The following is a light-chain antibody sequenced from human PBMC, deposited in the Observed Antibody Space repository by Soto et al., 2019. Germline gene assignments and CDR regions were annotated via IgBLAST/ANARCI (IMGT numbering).Light chain of an antibody. V-gene: IGKV1-5*01. J-gene: IGKJ3*01. Sequence: DIQMTQSPSILSASVGDRVTITCRASQSMSTWLAWYQQKPGKAPKLLIYDASSLESGVPSRFSGSGSGTEFTLTISSLQPDDFATYYCQEYNSYSFTFGPGTKVDIK. CDR1: QSMSTW. CDR3: QEYNSYSFT. CDR2: DAS.